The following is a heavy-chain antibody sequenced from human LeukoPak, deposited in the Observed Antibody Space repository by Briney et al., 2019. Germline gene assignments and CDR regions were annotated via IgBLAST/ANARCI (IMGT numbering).Heavy chain of an antibody. D-gene: IGHD2-2*01. Sequence: ASVKVSCKASGYTFTSYDINWVRQATGQGLEWMGWMNPKSGNTGYAQKFQGRVTMTRDTSISTAYMELGSLRSEDTAVYYCARAPLVGQGATVGWFDPWGQGTLVTVSS. J-gene: IGHJ5*02. CDR1: GYTFTSYD. CDR2: MNPKSGNT. CDR3: ARAPLVGQGATVGWFDP. V-gene: IGHV1-8*01.